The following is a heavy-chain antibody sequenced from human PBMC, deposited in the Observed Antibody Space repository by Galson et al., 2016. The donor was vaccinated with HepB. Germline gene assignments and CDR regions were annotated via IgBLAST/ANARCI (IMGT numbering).Heavy chain of an antibody. CDR1: GFTFTTSG. Sequence: SLRLSCAASGFTFTTSGMSWVRQAPGKGLEWVGFIRSKAYGGTSEYAASLKGRFTISRDDSKSIAYLQMNSLETEDTAVYYCSRWLISYYFDYWGQGTLVTVSS. J-gene: IGHJ4*02. D-gene: IGHD5-12*01. CDR3: SRWLISYYFDY. V-gene: IGHV3-49*04. CDR2: IRSKAYGGTS.